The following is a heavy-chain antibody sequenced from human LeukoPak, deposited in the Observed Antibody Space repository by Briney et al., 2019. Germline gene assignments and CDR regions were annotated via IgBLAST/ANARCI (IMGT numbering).Heavy chain of an antibody. Sequence: ASVKVSCKASGYTFTSYYMHWVRQAPGQGLEWMGIINPSGGNTNYAQKFQGRVTMTRDTSTSTVYMELSSLRSEDTAVYYCARDARIAAADTGWYFDLWGRGTLVTVSS. V-gene: IGHV1-46*01. CDR3: ARDARIAAADTGWYFDL. J-gene: IGHJ2*01. D-gene: IGHD6-13*01. CDR2: INPSGGNT. CDR1: GYTFTSYY.